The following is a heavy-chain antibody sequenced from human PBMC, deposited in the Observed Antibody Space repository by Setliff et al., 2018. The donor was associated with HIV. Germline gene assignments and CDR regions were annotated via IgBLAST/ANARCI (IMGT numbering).Heavy chain of an antibody. CDR2: INPSSGGT. CDR1: GYTFTSYA. CDR3: ARADSSNWYHVGY. J-gene: IGHJ4*02. Sequence: ASVKVSCKASGYTFTSYAMHWVRQAPGQGLEWMGIINPSSGGTTYAQIFQGRVTMTRDTSTSTVYMELSSLRSEDTAVYYCARADSSNWYHVGYWGQGTLVTVSS. D-gene: IGHD6-13*01. V-gene: IGHV1-46*01.